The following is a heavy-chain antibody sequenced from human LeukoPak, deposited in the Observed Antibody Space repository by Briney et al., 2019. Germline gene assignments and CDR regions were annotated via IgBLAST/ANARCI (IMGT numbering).Heavy chain of an antibody. J-gene: IGHJ4*02. CDR3: EKENYYKKRVYYRFFVF. CDR1: GSTFSSYG. V-gene: IGHV3-30*02. Sequence: GGSLRLSCAASGSTFSSYGMHWVRQAPGKGLEWVAFIRYDGSNKYYADSVKGRFTISRDNSKNTLYLHVNSLRPEDTAVYYWEKENYYKKRVYYRFFVFGGQEPLVTAPS. D-gene: IGHD3-10*01. CDR2: IRYDGSNK.